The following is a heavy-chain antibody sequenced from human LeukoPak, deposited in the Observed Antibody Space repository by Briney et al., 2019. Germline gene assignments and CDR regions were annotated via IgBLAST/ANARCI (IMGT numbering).Heavy chain of an antibody. Sequence: ASVKVSCKVSGFVLTEVSVHWVRQAPGKGLEWMASLDRETDETIYAQNFQGRVTMTEDTSTDTAYMEVRRLTSEDTALYFCITDHYNNHGNFDFWGQGTLLNVA. CDR2: LDRETDET. J-gene: IGHJ4*02. D-gene: IGHD4-11*01. V-gene: IGHV1-24*01. CDR1: GFVLTEVS. CDR3: ITDHYNNHGNFDF.